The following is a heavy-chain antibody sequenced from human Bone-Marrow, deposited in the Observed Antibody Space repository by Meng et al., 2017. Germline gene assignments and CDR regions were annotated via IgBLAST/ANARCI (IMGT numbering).Heavy chain of an antibody. CDR1: GFTVSSNY. J-gene: IGHJ4*02. V-gene: IGHV3-53*01. CDR3: AKYSYGLGDYFDY. Sequence: GESLKISCAASGFTVSSNYMSWVRQAPGKGLEWVSVIYSGGSTYYADSVKGRFTISRDNSKNTLYLQVNSLRAEDTALYYCAKYSYGLGDYFDYWGQGALVTVSS. D-gene: IGHD3-10*01. CDR2: IYSGGST.